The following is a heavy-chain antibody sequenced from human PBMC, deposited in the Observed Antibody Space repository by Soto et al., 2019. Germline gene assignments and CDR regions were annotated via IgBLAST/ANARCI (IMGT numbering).Heavy chain of an antibody. CDR1: GYTFTSYA. CDR2: INAGNGNT. CDR3: ARDNSLQLWLADSSGYPDY. Sequence: ASVKVSCKASGYTFTSYAMHWVRQAPGQRLEWMGWINAGNGNTKYSQKFQGRVTITRDTSASTAYMELSSLRSEDTAVYYCARDNSLQLWLADSSGYPDYWGQGTLVPVSS. V-gene: IGHV1-3*01. J-gene: IGHJ4*02. D-gene: IGHD3-22*01.